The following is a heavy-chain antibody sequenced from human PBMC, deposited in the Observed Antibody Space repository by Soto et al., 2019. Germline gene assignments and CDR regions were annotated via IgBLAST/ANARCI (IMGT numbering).Heavy chain of an antibody. CDR3: TTTADFWVEDYFDY. CDR1: GFTFGDYA. D-gene: IGHD3-3*01. Sequence: PPGGSLRLSCTASGFTFGDYAMSWVRQAPGKGLEWVGFIRSKAYGGTTEYAASVKGRFTISRDDSKSIAYLQMNSLKTEDTAVYYCTTTADFWVEDYFDYWGQGTLVTV. J-gene: IGHJ4*02. V-gene: IGHV3-49*04. CDR2: IRSKAYGGTT.